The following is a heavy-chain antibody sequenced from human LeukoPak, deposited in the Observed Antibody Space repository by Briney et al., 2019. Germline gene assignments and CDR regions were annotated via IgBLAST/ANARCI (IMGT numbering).Heavy chain of an antibody. CDR3: ARQQVIAAAGTRY. V-gene: IGHV4-30-2*01. D-gene: IGHD6-13*01. CDR1: GGSISSGGYY. CDR2: TYASGTT. J-gene: IGHJ4*02. Sequence: SETLSLTCNVSGGSISSGGYYWTWIRQPPGKGLELIGFTYASGTTYYNPSLKKRVTISVHGSKNQFSLKLSSVTAADTAVYYCARQQVIAAAGTRYWGQGTLVTVSS.